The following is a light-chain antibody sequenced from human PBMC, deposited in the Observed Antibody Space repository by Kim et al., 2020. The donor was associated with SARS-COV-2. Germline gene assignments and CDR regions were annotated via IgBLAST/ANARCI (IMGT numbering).Light chain of an antibody. V-gene: IGLV3-1*01. CDR3: QAWDSSTYVV. CDR1: KLRHKY. J-gene: IGLJ2*01. Sequence: VSPEQTDSHTCAGDKLRHKYACWYQQRPGQSPVLDIYQDSKRPSGIPDQFSGSNSGNTATLTKSGTQAMDEADNDCQAWDSSTYVVFVGGTQLTVL. CDR2: QDS.